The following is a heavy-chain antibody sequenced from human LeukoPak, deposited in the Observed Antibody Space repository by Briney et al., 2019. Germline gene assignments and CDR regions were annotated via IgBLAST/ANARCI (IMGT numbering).Heavy chain of an antibody. CDR1: GYTFTGYY. CDR2: INPNSGGT. J-gene: IGHJ6*02. D-gene: IGHD6-19*01. CDR3: ARVFIAVAGYGMDV. Sequence: ASVKVSCKASGYTFTGYYMHWVRQAPGQGLEWMGWINPNSGGTNYAQKFQGRVTMTRDTSISTAYMELSRLRSDDTAVYYCARVFIAVAGYGMDVWGQGTTVTVSS. V-gene: IGHV1-2*02.